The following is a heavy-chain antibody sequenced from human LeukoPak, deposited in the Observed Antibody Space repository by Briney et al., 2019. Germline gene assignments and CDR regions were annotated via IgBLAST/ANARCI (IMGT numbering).Heavy chain of an antibody. V-gene: IGHV1-69*05. Sequence: SVKVSCEASGGTFSSYAISWVRQAPGQGLEWMGGIIPIFGTANYAQKFQGRVTITTDESTSTAYMELSSLRSEDTAVYYCARGTMVRGVIITENWGQGTLVTVSS. D-gene: IGHD3-10*01. CDR3: ARGTMVRGVIITEN. CDR2: IIPIFGTA. CDR1: GGTFSSYA. J-gene: IGHJ4*02.